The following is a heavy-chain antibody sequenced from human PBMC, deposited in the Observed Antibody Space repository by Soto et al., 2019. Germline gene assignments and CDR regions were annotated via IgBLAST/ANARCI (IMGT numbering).Heavy chain of an antibody. CDR3: ARGGYCSGGSCYTPASAYYYYYGMDV. CDR2: INHSGST. D-gene: IGHD2-15*01. J-gene: IGHJ6*02. V-gene: IGHV4-34*01. CDR1: GGSFSGYY. Sequence: SETLSLTCAVYGGSFSGYYWSWIRQPPGKGLEWIGEINHSGSTNYNPSLKSRVTISVGTSKNQFSLKLSSVTAADTAVYYCARGGYCSGGSCYTPASAYYYYYGMDVWGQGTTVTVSS.